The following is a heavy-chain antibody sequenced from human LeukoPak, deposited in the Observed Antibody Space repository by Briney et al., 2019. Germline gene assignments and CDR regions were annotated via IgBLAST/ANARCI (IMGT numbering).Heavy chain of an antibody. Sequence: TSETLSLTCTVSGDSISSGDYYWSWIRQPPGKGLEWIGYIYYSGSTNYTPSLKSRVTISVDTSKNQFSLKLSSVTAADTAVYYCARFGDCSGGSCYPYYYYYMDVWGKGTTVAISS. V-gene: IGHV4-61*08. CDR1: GDSISSGDYY. D-gene: IGHD2-15*01. CDR3: ARFGDCSGGSCYPYYYYYMDV. J-gene: IGHJ6*03. CDR2: IYYSGST.